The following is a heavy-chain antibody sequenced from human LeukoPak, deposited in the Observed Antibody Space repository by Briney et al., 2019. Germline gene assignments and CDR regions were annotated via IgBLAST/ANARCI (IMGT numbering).Heavy chain of an antibody. CDR2: ISASGGST. Sequence: GGSLRLSCAASGFTFSSYAMTWVRQAPGKGLEWVSAISASGGSTYYADSVKGRFIISRDNSKNTLYLQMNSLRAEDTAIYYCAKGKMTAFLNWFDPWGQGTLVTVSS. CDR3: AKGKMTAFLNWFDP. D-gene: IGHD2-21*02. CDR1: GFTFSSYA. J-gene: IGHJ5*02. V-gene: IGHV3-23*01.